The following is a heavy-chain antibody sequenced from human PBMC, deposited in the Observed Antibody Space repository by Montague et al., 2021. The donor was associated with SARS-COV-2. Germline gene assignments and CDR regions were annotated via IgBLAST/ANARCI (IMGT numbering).Heavy chain of an antibody. V-gene: IGHV4-39*07. D-gene: IGHD2-21*01. CDR2: IYKSGTT. Sequence: SETLSLTCSVSGDSIDSSASYWSWIRQTPGKGLEWIGNIYKSGTTSYNPSLGSRVTISVDSSNNQFSLTLTSVTAADTAVYYCARGKGEKFRMVIFLPYFDHWGQGALVTVSS. CDR1: GDSIDSSASY. J-gene: IGHJ4*02. CDR3: ARGKGEKFRMVIFLPYFDH.